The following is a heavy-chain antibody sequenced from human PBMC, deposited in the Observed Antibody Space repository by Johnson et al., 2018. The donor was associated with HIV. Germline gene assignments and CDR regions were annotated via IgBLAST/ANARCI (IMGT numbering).Heavy chain of an antibody. D-gene: IGHD6-13*01. V-gene: IGHV3-30*04. J-gene: IGHJ3*02. CDR2: ISYDGSDK. Sequence: QVQLVESGGGVVQPGRSLRLSCAASGFTFSSYAMHWVRQAPGKGLEWVAVISYDGSDKYYADSVKGRFTISRDSSKNTLYLQMNSLKTEDTAVYYCTTWYSLVSGAFDIWGQGTMVTVSS. CDR1: GFTFSSYA. CDR3: TTWYSLVSGAFDI.